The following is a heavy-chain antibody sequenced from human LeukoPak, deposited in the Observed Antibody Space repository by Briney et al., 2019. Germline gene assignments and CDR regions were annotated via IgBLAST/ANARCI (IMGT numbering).Heavy chain of an antibody. J-gene: IGHJ6*02. CDR2: ISIYNGNT. V-gene: IGHV1-18*01. CDR1: GYIFSNYG. CDR3: ARDMGAVDYYYGMDV. D-gene: IGHD6-19*01. Sequence: ASVKVSCKTSGYIFSNYGITWVRQAPGQGLEWMGWISIYNGNTNYGQKFQGRVTMTTDTSTTTAYMELRSLRSDDTAVYYCARDMGAVDYYYGMDVWGQGTTVTVS.